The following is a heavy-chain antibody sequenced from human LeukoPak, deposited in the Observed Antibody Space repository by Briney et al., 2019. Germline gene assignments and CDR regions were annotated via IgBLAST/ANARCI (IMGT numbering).Heavy chain of an antibody. J-gene: IGHJ4*02. CDR3: ARVAYSSYDFGFDY. CDR1: GFTFSSYS. D-gene: IGHD5-12*01. V-gene: IGHV3-21*01. Sequence: PGGSLRLSCAASGFTFSSYSMNWVRQAPGKGLEWVSSISSSSSYIYYADSVKGRFTISRDNAKNSLYLQMNSLRAEDTAVYYCARVAYSSYDFGFDYWGQGTLVTVSS. CDR2: ISSSSSYI.